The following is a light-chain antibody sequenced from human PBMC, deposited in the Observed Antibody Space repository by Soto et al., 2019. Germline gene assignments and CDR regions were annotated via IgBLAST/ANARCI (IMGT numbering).Light chain of an antibody. CDR2: GVF. J-gene: IGKJ2*01. CDR3: QHDDCSPRT. Sequence: ETVLTQSPGTVSLSPGERATLSCTTSQTVNSDYLAWYQQKPGQAPRLLIYGVFNRATGIPDRFSGSGSGTYFTLTISGLEPEDSAVYYCQHDDCSPRTFGQGTNLEI. CDR1: QTVNSDY. V-gene: IGKV3-20*01.